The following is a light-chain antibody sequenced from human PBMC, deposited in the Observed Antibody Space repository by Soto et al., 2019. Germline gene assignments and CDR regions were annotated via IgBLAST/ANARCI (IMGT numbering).Light chain of an antibody. J-gene: IGKJ4*01. CDR1: QSVSYSSDKRNC. Sequence: DIVMTQSPDSLAVSLGERATINCKSSQSVSYSSDKRNCLAWYQQKPGLPPKLLIYWASTRESGVPDRFSGTVYGTDFTLTSASRQAEDVAVYYCQQYYSSPPTFGGGTNVEI. V-gene: IGKV4-1*01. CDR3: QQYYSSPPT. CDR2: WAS.